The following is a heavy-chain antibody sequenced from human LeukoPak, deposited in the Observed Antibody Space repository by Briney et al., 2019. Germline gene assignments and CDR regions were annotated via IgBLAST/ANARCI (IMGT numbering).Heavy chain of an antibody. CDR3: ARAGYSYGTGYYFDY. CDR2: INYTGAT. D-gene: IGHD5-18*01. Sequence: SETLSLTCTVSGGSISSYYWSWIRQPPGKGLEWIGYINYTGATYYNPSLKSRVTISLDTSKNKFSLKLSSVTAADAVVYYCARAGYSYGTGYYFDYWGQGALVTVAS. J-gene: IGHJ4*02. V-gene: IGHV4-59*01. CDR1: GGSISSYY.